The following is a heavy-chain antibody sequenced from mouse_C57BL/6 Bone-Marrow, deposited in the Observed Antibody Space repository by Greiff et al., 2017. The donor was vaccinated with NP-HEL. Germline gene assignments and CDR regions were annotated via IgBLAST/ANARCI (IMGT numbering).Heavy chain of an antibody. CDR2: IHPSDSDT. V-gene: IGHV1-74*01. CDR3: AMGGLLTDY. CDR1: GYTFTSYW. J-gene: IGHJ2*01. Sequence: QAHVKQPGAELVKPGASVKVSCKASGYTFTSYWMHWVKQRPGQGLEWIGRIHPSDSDTNYNQKFKGKATLTVDKSSSTAYMQLSSLTSEDSAVYYCAMGGLLTDYWGQGTTLTVSS. D-gene: IGHD1-1*01.